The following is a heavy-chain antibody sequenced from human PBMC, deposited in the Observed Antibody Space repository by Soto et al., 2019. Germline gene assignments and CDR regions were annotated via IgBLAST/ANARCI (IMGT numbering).Heavy chain of an antibody. CDR1: GGSISSGDYY. V-gene: IGHV4-30-4*01. Sequence: SETLSLTCTVSGGSISSGDYYWSWIRQPPGKGLERIGYIYYSGSTFYIPSLKSRVTISVDTSKIQFSLKLSSVTAADTAVYYCARAADCSGGSCYFFLGYWGQGTLVTVSS. J-gene: IGHJ4*02. CDR2: IYYSGST. D-gene: IGHD2-15*01. CDR3: ARAADCSGGSCYFFLGY.